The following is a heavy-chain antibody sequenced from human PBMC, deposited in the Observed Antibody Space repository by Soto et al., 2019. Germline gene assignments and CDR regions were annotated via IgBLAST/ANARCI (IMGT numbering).Heavy chain of an antibody. V-gene: IGHV4-39*07. D-gene: IGHD1-1*01. CDR2: FHYSGRT. Sequence: PSETLSLTCSVSGGSISSGPYSWGWIRQPPGKGLEWIGTFHYSGRTYYSPSLESRGTISVDTSKNQVSLKLNSVTAADTAVYYCAREGRMGTFDYWGQGALVTVSS. CDR1: GGSISSGPYS. J-gene: IGHJ4*02. CDR3: AREGRMGTFDY.